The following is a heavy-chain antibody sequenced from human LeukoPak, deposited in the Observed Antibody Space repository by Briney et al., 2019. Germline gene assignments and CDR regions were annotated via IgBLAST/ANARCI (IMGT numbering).Heavy chain of an antibody. CDR3: ARAPGYSSGWYSYPDY. CDR1: GFTSSSYS. J-gene: IGHJ4*02. CDR2: ISSSSSYI. V-gene: IGHV3-21*01. Sequence: GGSLRLSCAASGFTSSSYSMNWVRQAPGKGLEWVSSISSSSSYIYYADSVKGRFTISRDNAKNSLYLQMNSLRAEDTAVYYCARAPGYSSGWYSYPDYWGQGTLVTVSS. D-gene: IGHD6-19*01.